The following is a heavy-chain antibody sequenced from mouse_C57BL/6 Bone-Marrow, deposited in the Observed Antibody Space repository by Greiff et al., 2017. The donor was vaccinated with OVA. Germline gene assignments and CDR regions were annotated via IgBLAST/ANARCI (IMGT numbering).Heavy chain of an antibody. CDR1: GYSFTGYF. D-gene: IGHD3-2*02. CDR2: INPYNGDT. J-gene: IGHJ4*01. CDR3: ARDSSGSRYAMDY. Sequence: VQLQQSGPELVKPGASVKISCKASGYSFTGYFMNWVKQSHGKSLEWIGRINPYNGDTFYNQKFKGKATLTVDKSSSTAYMQLSSLTSEDSAVYYCARDSSGSRYAMDYWGQGTSVTVSS. V-gene: IGHV1-20*01.